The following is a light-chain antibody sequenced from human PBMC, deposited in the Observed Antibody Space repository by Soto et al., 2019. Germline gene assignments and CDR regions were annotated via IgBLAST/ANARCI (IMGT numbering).Light chain of an antibody. CDR2: AAS. CDR1: QSISSS. J-gene: IGKJ4*01. CDR3: QQSYSMPLT. V-gene: IGKV1-39*01. Sequence: DIQMTQSPSSLSASVGDRVTITCRASQSISSSLNWYQQKPGKAPKLLIYAASSLQSRVPSRFSGSGSGTDFTLTISSLQPEDFATYYCQQSYSMPLTFGGGTKVEIK.